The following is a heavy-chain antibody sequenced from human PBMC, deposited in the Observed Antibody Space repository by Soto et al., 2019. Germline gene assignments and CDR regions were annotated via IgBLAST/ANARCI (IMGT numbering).Heavy chain of an antibody. D-gene: IGHD2-2*01. CDR3: ARGKYPGFDV. CDR1: GDSFSSNGVA. Sequence: SQTVSLTCAISGDSFSSNGVAWNWIRQSPSRGLEWLGRTYYRSKWYNDYAVSVKSRITVNPDTSKNQFSLQLSSVTPEDTAVYYCARGKYPGFDVWGQGTMVTVSS. J-gene: IGHJ3*01. CDR2: TYYRSKWYN. V-gene: IGHV6-1*01.